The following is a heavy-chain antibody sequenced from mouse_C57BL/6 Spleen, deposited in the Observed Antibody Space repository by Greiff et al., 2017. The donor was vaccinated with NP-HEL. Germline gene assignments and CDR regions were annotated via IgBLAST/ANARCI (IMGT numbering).Heavy chain of an antibody. J-gene: IGHJ3*01. V-gene: IGHV2-6-1*01. Sequence: VQLQQSGPGLVAPSQSLSITCTVSGFSLTSYGVHWVRQPPGKGLEWLVVIWSDGSTTYNSALKSRLSISKDNSKSQVFLKMNSLQTDDTAMYYCARHEGVYYYGVAGFAYWGQGTLVTVSA. D-gene: IGHD1-1*01. CDR1: GFSLTSYG. CDR2: IWSDGST. CDR3: ARHEGVYYYGVAGFAY.